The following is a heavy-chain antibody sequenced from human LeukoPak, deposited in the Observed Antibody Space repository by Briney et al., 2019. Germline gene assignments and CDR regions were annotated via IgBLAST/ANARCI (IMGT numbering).Heavy chain of an antibody. J-gene: IGHJ4*02. V-gene: IGHV3-48*03. CDR2: ITTSGTST. CDR1: GFTFSSYE. CDR3: VVHSATSCY. D-gene: IGHD1-26*01. Sequence: SGGSLRLSCATSGFTFSSYEMNWVRQAPGKGLEWISYITTSGTSTYYADSVKGRFTISRDNGKTASSLQMNSLRAEDTAVYYCVVHSATSCYWGQGTLVTVSS.